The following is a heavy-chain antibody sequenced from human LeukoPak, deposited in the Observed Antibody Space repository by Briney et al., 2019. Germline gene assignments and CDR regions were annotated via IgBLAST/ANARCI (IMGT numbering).Heavy chain of an antibody. Sequence: GGSLRLSCAASGFTVSSNYMSWVRQAPGKGLEWVSVIYSGGSTYYADSVKGRFTNSRDNSKNTLYLQMNSLRAEDTAVYYCATRGYSYGYAGFDYWGQGTLVTVSS. J-gene: IGHJ4*02. V-gene: IGHV3-53*05. CDR3: ATRGYSYGYAGFDY. D-gene: IGHD5-18*01. CDR2: IYSGGST. CDR1: GFTVSSNY.